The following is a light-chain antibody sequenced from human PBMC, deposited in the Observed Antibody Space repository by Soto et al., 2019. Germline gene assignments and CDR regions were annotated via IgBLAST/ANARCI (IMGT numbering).Light chain of an antibody. CDR3: SSYTSSAPYV. J-gene: IGLJ1*01. CDR1: SSDVGAYNF. Sequence: QSALTQPASVSGSPGHSIPISCTGTSSDVGAYNFVSWYQHHPGRAPKLIIYEATIRPSGVSNRFSGSKSGNSASLTISGLQAEDEADYYCSSYTSSAPYVFGSGTKVTVL. CDR2: EAT. V-gene: IGLV2-14*01.